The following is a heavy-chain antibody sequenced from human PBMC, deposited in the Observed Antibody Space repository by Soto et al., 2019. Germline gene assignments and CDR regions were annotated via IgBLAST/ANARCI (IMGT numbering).Heavy chain of an antibody. J-gene: IGHJ6*02. Sequence: QVQLVESGGGVVQPGRSLRLSCAASGFSFSRYAMHWVRQAPGKGLEWVAVISYDGSNKYYADSVKGRFTISRDNSKNTLYRQMNSLRAEDTAVYYCARSAAAAGYYYYGMDVWGQGTTVTVSS. CDR2: ISYDGSNK. CDR1: GFSFSRYA. V-gene: IGHV3-30-3*01. CDR3: ARSAAAAGYYYYGMDV. D-gene: IGHD6-13*01.